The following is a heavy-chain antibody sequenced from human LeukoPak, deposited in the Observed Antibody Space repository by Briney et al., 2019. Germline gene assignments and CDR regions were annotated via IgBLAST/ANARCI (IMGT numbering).Heavy chain of an antibody. Sequence: GGSLRLSCAASGFTFSSNGMSWVRQAPGKGLERVSGISGSGDNTYYADSVKGRFTISRDNSKNTLYLQMNNPRAEDTALYYCAKDWGYWGQGTLVTVSS. V-gene: IGHV3-23*01. J-gene: IGHJ4*02. CDR2: ISGSGDNT. CDR3: AKDWGY. CDR1: GFTFSSNG. D-gene: IGHD3-16*01.